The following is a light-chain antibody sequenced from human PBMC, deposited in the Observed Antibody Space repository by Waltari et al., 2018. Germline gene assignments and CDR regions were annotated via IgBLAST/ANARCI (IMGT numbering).Light chain of an antibody. V-gene: IGLV1-47*01. CDR2: RNN. CDR3: AAWDDSLSGHVV. Sequence: QSVLTQPPSASGPPGQRVTIPCSGSSSNIGSNFVYWYQQCPGTAPKFLIYRNNQRPSGVPDRFSGSKSGTSASLVISGLRSEDEADYYCAAWDDSLSGHVVFGGGTKLTVL. J-gene: IGLJ2*01. CDR1: SSNIGSNF.